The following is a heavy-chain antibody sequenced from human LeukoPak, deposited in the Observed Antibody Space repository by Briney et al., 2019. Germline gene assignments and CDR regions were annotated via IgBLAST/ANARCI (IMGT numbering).Heavy chain of an antibody. J-gene: IGHJ4*02. CDR1: GFIFSTYG. CDR2: IKSKTGGGTI. Sequence: TGGSLRLSCAASGFIFSTYGMHWVRQAPGKGLEWVGRIKSKTGGGTIDYAAPVKGRFTISRDDSKDTLYLQMNSLKSEDTAVYHCTTAAFVGATAYWGQGALVIVSS. CDR3: TTAAFVGATAY. D-gene: IGHD1-26*01. V-gene: IGHV3-15*07.